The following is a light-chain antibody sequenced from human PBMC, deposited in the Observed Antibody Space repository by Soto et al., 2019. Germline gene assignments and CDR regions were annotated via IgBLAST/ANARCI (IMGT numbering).Light chain of an antibody. CDR3: HQLDRDPQG. CDR2: DAS. Sequence: AIQLTQSPSSLSASVGDRVTITCRASQGISSALAWYQQKPGAAPKLLIYDASSLESGVPSRFSGSGSGTDFTLTISSLQPEDFATYYCHQLDRDPQGFGGGTKVDIK. CDR1: QGISSA. J-gene: IGKJ4*02. V-gene: IGKV1-13*02.